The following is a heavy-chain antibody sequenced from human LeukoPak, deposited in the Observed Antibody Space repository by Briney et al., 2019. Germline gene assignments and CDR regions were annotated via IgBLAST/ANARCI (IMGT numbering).Heavy chain of an antibody. CDR3: AKGIIGIDNWFDP. Sequence: GGSLRLSCAASGLTVSNNYMTWVRQAPGKGLEWVSVLYSGGSTYYADSVKGRFIISRDDSKNTLYLQMNSLRAEDTAVYYCAKGIIGIDNWFDPWGQGTLVTVSS. J-gene: IGHJ5*02. D-gene: IGHD1-20*01. CDR2: LYSGGST. V-gene: IGHV3-53*01. CDR1: GLTVSNNY.